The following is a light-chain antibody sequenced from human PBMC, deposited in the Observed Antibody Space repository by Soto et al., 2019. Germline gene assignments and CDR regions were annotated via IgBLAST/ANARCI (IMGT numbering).Light chain of an antibody. CDR1: SSDVGRYNL. V-gene: IGLV2-14*02. CDR3: QSYDSSLSGWV. J-gene: IGLJ3*02. CDR2: EGS. Sequence: QSALTQPASVSGSPGQSITISCTGTSSDVGRYNLVSWYQRHPGKAPKLMIFEGSKRPSGVSNRFSGSKSGNTASLTISGLQADDEADYYCQSYDSSLSGWVFGGGTKLTVL.